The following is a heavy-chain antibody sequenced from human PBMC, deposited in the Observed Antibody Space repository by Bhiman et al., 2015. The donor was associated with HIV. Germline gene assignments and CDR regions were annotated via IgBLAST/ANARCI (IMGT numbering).Heavy chain of an antibody. CDR3: AREFTGYSSSNFDY. CDR2: ISSSSSTI. Sequence: EVQLVESGGGLVKPGGSLRLSCAASGFTFSDYIMNWVRQAPGKGLEWVSYISSSSSTIYYADSVKGRFTISRDNAKNSLYLQVNSLRAEDTAVYYCAREFTGYSSSNFDYWGQGTLVTVSS. V-gene: IGHV3-48*01. CDR1: GFTFSDYI. J-gene: IGHJ4*02. D-gene: IGHD6-13*01.